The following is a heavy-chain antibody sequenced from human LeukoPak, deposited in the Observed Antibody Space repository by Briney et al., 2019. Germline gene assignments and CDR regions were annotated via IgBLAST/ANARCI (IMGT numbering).Heavy chain of an antibody. D-gene: IGHD2-15*01. CDR3: ASSPLHCSGGSCYSGAFDI. CDR1: GGTFSSYA. CDR2: IIPISGTA. J-gene: IGHJ3*02. Sequence: SVKVSCKASGGTFSSYAISWVRQAPGQGLEWMGGIIPISGTANYAQKFQGRVTITADESTSTAYMELSSLRSEDTAVYYCASSPLHCSGGSCYSGAFDIWGQGTMVTVSS. V-gene: IGHV1-69*13.